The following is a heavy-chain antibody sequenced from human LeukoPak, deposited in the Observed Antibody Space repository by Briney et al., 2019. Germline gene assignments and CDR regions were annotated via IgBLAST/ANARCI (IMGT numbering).Heavy chain of an antibody. Sequence: GGSLRLSCVASGITFSSYAMSWVRQAPGKGLEWVSGISGSSGSGRTHYIDSVKGRFIISRDNSKNTLYLQMNSLRAEDTAVYYCANSLVGATRGYWGQGTLVTVSS. CDR3: ANSLVGATRGY. CDR2: ISGSSGSGRT. CDR1: GITFSSYA. J-gene: IGHJ4*02. D-gene: IGHD1-26*01. V-gene: IGHV3-23*01.